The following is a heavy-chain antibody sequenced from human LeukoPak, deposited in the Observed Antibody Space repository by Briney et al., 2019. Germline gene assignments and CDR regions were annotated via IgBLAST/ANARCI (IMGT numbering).Heavy chain of an antibody. J-gene: IGHJ4*02. Sequence: SETLSLTCAVSGGSISTAHWWNWVRQSPGEGLEWIGEIYHRGNSNCNPSLKSRVSISVDTSKNQFSLKVTSLTAADTAVYYCAREGGKYCSSTSCHPSDYWGQGTLVTVSS. CDR2: IYHRGNS. D-gene: IGHD2-2*01. CDR3: AREGGKYCSSTSCHPSDY. V-gene: IGHV4-4*02. CDR1: GGSISTAHW.